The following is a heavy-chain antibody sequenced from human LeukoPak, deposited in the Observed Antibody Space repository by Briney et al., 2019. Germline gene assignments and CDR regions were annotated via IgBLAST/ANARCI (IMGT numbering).Heavy chain of an antibody. D-gene: IGHD2-2*02. CDR2: INHSGST. Sequence: SETLSLTCAVYGGSFSGYYWSWIRQPPGKGLECIGEINHSGSTNYNPSLKSRVTISVDTAKNQFSLKLSSVTAADTAVYYCARGSYQLLYRMAYYGMDVWGQGTTVTVSS. CDR3: ARGSYQLLYRMAYYGMDV. V-gene: IGHV4-34*01. J-gene: IGHJ6*02. CDR1: GGSFSGYY.